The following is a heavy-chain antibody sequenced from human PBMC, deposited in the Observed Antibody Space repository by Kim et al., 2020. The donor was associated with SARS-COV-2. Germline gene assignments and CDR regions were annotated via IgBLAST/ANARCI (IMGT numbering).Heavy chain of an antibody. Sequence: GGSLRLSCAASGFTFSSYAMHWVRQAPGKGLEWVAVISYDGSNKYYADSVKGRFTISRDNSKNTLYLQMNSLRAEDTAVYYCVRASGWYPGGRYYFDYWGQGTLVTVSS. CDR3: VRASGWYPGGRYYFDY. D-gene: IGHD6-19*01. CDR2: ISYDGSNK. V-gene: IGHV3-30-3*01. J-gene: IGHJ4*02. CDR1: GFTFSSYA.